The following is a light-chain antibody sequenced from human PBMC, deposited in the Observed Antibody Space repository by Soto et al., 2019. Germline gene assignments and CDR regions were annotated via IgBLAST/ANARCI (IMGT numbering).Light chain of an antibody. Sequence: QSVLAQPASVSGSPGQSITISCTGTSSDVGAYNSVSWYQQHPHRAPQVIIYKGTQRPSGVSNRFSGSTSGNAASLTISALQADYEADYFCCSSAPESTYVFGTGTKVTV. V-gene: IGLV2-23*01. CDR1: SSDVGAYNS. CDR2: KGT. CDR3: CSSAPESTYV. J-gene: IGLJ1*01.